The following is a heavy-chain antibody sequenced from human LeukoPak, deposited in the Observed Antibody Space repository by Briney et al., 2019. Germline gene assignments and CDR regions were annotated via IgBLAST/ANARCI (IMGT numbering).Heavy chain of an antibody. CDR1: GGTFSSYA. Sequence: ASVKLSCNASGGTFSSYAMSWVRQAPGQGLEWMGRIIHIFGTANCAQKFQGRVTITTDASTSTAYMELSSLRSEDTAVYYCASYLPTSKYYYDSSGYYSDWGQGTLVTVSS. D-gene: IGHD3-22*01. CDR2: IIHIFGTA. V-gene: IGHV1-69*05. CDR3: ASYLPTSKYYYDSSGYYSD. J-gene: IGHJ4*02.